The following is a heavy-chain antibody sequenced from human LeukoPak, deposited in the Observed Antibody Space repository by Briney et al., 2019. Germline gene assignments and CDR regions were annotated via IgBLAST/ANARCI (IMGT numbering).Heavy chain of an antibody. CDR3: AARIAVAGFDY. Sequence: QPGRSLRLSCAASGFTFSSYGMHWVRQAPGKGLEWVAVISYDGSNKYYADSVKGRFTISRDNPKNTLYLQMNSLKAEDTAVYYCAARIAVAGFDYWGQGTLVTVSS. J-gene: IGHJ4*02. CDR2: ISYDGSNK. CDR1: GFTFSSYG. D-gene: IGHD6-19*01. V-gene: IGHV3-30*03.